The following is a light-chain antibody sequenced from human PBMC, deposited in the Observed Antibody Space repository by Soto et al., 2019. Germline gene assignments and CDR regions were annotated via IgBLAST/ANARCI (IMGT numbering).Light chain of an antibody. CDR2: GAS. J-gene: IGKJ1*01. Sequence: EIVLTQSPGTLSLSPGERATLSCRASQSVSNNYLAWYQQKPGQAPRLLIFGASTRATGIPARFSGSGSGTEFTLTISSLQSEDLAIYYCEQYLEWPPTFGQGTKVDI. V-gene: IGKV3-15*01. CDR1: QSVSNN. CDR3: EQYLEWPPT.